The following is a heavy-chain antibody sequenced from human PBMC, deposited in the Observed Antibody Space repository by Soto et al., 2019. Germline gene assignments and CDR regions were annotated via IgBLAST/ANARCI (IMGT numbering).Heavy chain of an antibody. CDR2: IIPIFGTA. D-gene: IGHD5-18*01. V-gene: IGHV1-69*13. J-gene: IGHJ4*02. CDR3: ARVVSYGPDYYFDY. CDR1: GGTFSSYA. Sequence: SVKGSCKASGGTFSSYAISWVRQAPGQGLEWMGGIIPIFGTANYAQKFQGRVTITADESTSTAYMELSSLRSEDTAVYYCARVVSYGPDYYFDYWGQGTLVTVSS.